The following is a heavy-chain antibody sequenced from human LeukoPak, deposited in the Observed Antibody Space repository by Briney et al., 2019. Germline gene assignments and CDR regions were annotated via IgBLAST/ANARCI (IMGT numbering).Heavy chain of an antibody. CDR1: GFTFSNAW. CDR3: TTDHGDIRWYCGAFDI. V-gene: IGHV3-15*01. CDR2: IKSKRDGETT. J-gene: IGHJ3*02. Sequence: GGSLRLSCAASGFTFSNAWMRWVRQAPGKGMEWAGQIKSKRDGETTDYDAPVKGRFTISRDDSKNTLYLQMDSLKTEDTAVYYCTTDHGDIRWYCGAFDIWGQGRKVTVSS. D-gene: IGHD2-21*01.